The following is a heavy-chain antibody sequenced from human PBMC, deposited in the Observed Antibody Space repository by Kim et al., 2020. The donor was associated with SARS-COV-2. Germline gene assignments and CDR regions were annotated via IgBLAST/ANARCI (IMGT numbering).Heavy chain of an antibody. CDR3: ARANNDVGYSMDV. CDR1: GFTFSCCS. D-gene: IGHD1-26*01. J-gene: IGHJ6*02. V-gene: IGHV3-21*01. Sequence: GGSLRLSCAASGFTFSCCSMSWVRQAPGEGLEWVSSIDATSGHIYYADSLRGRFTISRDNAKNSLYLQMNSLRAEDTAVYYCARANNDVGYSMDVWGQGTTVTVSS. CDR2: IDATSGHI.